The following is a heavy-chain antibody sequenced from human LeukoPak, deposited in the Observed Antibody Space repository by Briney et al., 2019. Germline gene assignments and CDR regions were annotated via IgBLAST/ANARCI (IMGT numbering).Heavy chain of an antibody. V-gene: IGHV3-53*01. CDR3: AREFEVAGLAMDV. J-gene: IGHJ6*04. D-gene: IGHD6-19*01. CDR2: IYSAGST. CDR1: GLTVSSNY. Sequence: PGWSVRLSCAASGLTVSSNYMSWVRQAPGKGLEWVSVIYSAGSTYYAEVMKGRFTISRDNSKNTLYLQMKSLRAEDTAVYYCAREFEVAGLAMDVWGKGTTVTVAS.